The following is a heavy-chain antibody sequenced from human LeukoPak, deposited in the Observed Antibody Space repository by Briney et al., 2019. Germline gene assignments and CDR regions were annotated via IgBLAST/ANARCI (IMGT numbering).Heavy chain of an antibody. CDR1: GGSISSTTHY. D-gene: IGHD3-3*01. J-gene: IGHJ4*02. CDR3: ARGSRRAIFGVVIIGAPFDY. Sequence: SETLSLTCSVSGGSISSTTHYWGWIRQPPGKGLEWIGEINHSGSTNYNPSLKSRVTISVDTSKNQFSLKLSSVTAADTAVYYCARGSRRAIFGVVIIGAPFDYWGQGTLVTVSS. CDR2: INHSGST. V-gene: IGHV4-39*07.